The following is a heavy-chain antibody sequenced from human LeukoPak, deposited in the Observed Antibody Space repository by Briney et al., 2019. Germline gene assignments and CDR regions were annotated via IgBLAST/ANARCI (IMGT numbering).Heavy chain of an antibody. Sequence: PGGSLRLSCAASGFTFSSYGMHWVRQAPGKGLEWVAFIRYDGSSKYYADSVKGRFTISRDNSKNTLYLQMNSLRAEDTAVYYCAKDGYCSSTSCCDRRDQGPSEDWFDPWGQGTLVTVSS. CDR3: AKDGYCSSTSCCDRRDQGPSEDWFDP. J-gene: IGHJ5*02. CDR1: GFTFSSYG. CDR2: IRYDGSSK. V-gene: IGHV3-30*02. D-gene: IGHD2-2*03.